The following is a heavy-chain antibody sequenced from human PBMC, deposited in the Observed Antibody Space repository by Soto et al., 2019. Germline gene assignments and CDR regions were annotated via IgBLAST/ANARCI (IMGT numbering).Heavy chain of an antibody. CDR2: ISPYNGNT. CDR1: GYTFTTYG. Sequence: QVQLVQSGAEVKKPGASVKVSCKTSGYTFTTYGISWVRQAPGQGLEWMGWISPYNGNTKYAQKLQGRVTMTADTSTSTAYMDLRSLTSDDTAVYYCTRGWVGESVYYFDYWGQGTLVTVSS. V-gene: IGHV1-18*01. CDR3: TRGWVGESVYYFDY. D-gene: IGHD3-10*01. J-gene: IGHJ4*02.